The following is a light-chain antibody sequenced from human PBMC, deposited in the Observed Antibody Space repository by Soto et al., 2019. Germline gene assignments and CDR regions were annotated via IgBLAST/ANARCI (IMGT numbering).Light chain of an antibody. CDR3: CSFAGGLFV. J-gene: IGLJ1*01. Sequence: QSVLTQPRSVSGSPRPAVTVSCTGTNINIGSHNYVSWYQQRPGKAPKLMIHDVTERPSGVPDRFSGSKSGNTSSLTISGLQAEDEAEYFCCSFAGGLFVSGTGTKVTVL. CDR2: DVT. CDR1: NINIGSHNY. V-gene: IGLV2-11*01.